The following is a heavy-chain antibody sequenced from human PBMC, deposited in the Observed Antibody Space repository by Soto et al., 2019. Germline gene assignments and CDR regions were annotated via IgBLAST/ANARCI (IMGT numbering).Heavy chain of an antibody. CDR3: ANTYYDSSGYYPYYFDY. J-gene: IGHJ4*02. V-gene: IGHV3-23*01. CDR2: ISGSGGST. D-gene: IGHD3-22*01. CDR1: GFTFSSYA. Sequence: EVQLLESGGGLVQPGGSLRLSCAASGFTFSSYAMSWVRQAPGKGLEWVSAISGSGGSTYYADSVKGRFTISRDNSKNTLYLQMNSLRAEDTAVYYCANTYYDSSGYYPYYFDYRGQGTLVTVSS.